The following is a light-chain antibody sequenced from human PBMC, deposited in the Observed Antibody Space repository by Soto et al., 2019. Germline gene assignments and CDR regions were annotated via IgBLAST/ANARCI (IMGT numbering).Light chain of an antibody. J-gene: IGKJ1*01. CDR1: QSISSK. CDR2: AAS. CDR3: QQSYSSPPT. V-gene: IGKV1-39*01. Sequence: DIKLTPSPYSLSASVGDRVALTGRARQSISSKLNWYQQKPGKVPKLLIYAASSLQSGVPSRFSGSGSGTDFTLTISSLQPEDFATYYCQQSYSSPPTFGQGTKVDI.